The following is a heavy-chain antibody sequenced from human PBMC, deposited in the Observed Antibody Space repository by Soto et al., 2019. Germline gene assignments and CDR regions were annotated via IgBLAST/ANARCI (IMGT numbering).Heavy chain of an antibody. Sequence: PGGSLRLSCAASGFTFSSYAMSWVRQAPGKGLEWVSVIGGTGGTTYYADSVKGRFTISRDNSKNTLYLQMNSLRAEDTAVYYCAKLYGSGSYWPFDHWGQGTLVTVSS. V-gene: IGHV3-23*01. CDR2: IGGTGGTT. CDR1: GFTFSSYA. D-gene: IGHD3-10*01. J-gene: IGHJ4*02. CDR3: AKLYGSGSYWPFDH.